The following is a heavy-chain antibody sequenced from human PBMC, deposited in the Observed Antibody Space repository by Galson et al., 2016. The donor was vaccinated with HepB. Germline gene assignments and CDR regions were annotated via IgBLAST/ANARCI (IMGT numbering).Heavy chain of an antibody. D-gene: IGHD3-16*02. V-gene: IGHV3-53*01. CDR3: ARVQTFYDYTWGTSRPRYFDY. CDR2: IYSGGST. J-gene: IGHJ4*02. CDR1: GFAVRSNF. Sequence: SRRLSCAVSGFAVRSNFMAWVRQAPGKGLEWVSLIYSGGSTYYADSVWGRFTISRDISKNTLFLEMLNLRAEDTAGYYCARVQTFYDYTWGTSRPRYFDYWGQGTLVTVSS.